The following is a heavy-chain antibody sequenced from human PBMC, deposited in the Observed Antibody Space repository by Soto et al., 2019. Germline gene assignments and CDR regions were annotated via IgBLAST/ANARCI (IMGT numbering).Heavy chain of an antibody. CDR3: TTDSLALFSGVVPAATNADPPVDY. CDR2: IKSKTDGGTT. V-gene: IGHV3-15*01. D-gene: IGHD2-2*01. CDR1: GFTFSNAW. Sequence: GGSLRLSCAASGFTFSNAWMSWVRQAPGKGLEWVGRIKSKTDGGTTDYAAPVKGRFTISRDDSKNTLYLQMNSLKTEDTAVYYCTTDSLALFSGVVPAATNADPPVDYWGQGTLVTVSS. J-gene: IGHJ4*02.